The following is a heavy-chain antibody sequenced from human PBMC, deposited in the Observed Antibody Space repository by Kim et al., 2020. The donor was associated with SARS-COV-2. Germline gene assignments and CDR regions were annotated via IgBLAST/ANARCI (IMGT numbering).Heavy chain of an antibody. Sequence: YYADSGKGRFTISRDNSKNTLYLQMSSLRAEDTAVYYCVGSGGLLRAFDIWGQGTMVTVSS. J-gene: IGHJ3*02. D-gene: IGHD3-16*01. V-gene: IGHV3-64D*09. CDR3: VGSGGLLRAFDI.